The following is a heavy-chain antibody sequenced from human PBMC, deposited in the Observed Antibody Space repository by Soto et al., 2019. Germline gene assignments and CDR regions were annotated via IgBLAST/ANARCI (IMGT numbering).Heavy chain of an antibody. Sequence: SETLSLTCTVSGGSISSSNYFWGWIRQPPGKGLEWIGSIYYTGSTYYNPSLKSRVTISVDSSKNQFSLKLSSVTAADTAVYYCARHNEPLTGYEPNRGVAYWGQGTLVTVSS. V-gene: IGHV4-39*01. J-gene: IGHJ4*02. D-gene: IGHD3-9*01. CDR3: ARHNEPLTGYEPNRGVAY. CDR1: GGSISSSNYF. CDR2: IYYTGST.